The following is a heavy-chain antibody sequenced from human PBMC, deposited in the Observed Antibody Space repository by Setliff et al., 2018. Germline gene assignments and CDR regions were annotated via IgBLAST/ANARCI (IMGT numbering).Heavy chain of an antibody. D-gene: IGHD2-15*01. CDR3: ARDRREIVGYDAFDI. V-gene: IGHV4-59*11. J-gene: IGHJ3*02. CDR1: GGSISSHY. Sequence: SETLSLTCTVSGGSISSHYWSWIRQPPGEGLEWIGYIYYTGSTNYNPSLKSRVAISVDTAKNQFSLKLSSVTAADTAVYFCARDRREIVGYDAFDIWGQGTMVTVS. CDR2: IYYTGST.